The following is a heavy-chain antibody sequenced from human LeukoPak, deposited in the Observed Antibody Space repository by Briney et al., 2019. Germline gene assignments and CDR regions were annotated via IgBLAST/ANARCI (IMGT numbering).Heavy chain of an antibody. V-gene: IGHV4-34*01. J-gene: IGHJ4*02. CDR1: GGSFSGYY. CDR2: INHSGST. Sequence: SETLSLTCAVYGGSFSGYYWSWIRQPPGKGLEWIGEINHSGSTNYNPSLKSQVTISVDTSKNQFSLKLSSVTAADTAVYYCARGGGYRGPFFDYWGQGTLVTVSS. D-gene: IGHD3-22*01. CDR3: ARGGGYRGPFFDY.